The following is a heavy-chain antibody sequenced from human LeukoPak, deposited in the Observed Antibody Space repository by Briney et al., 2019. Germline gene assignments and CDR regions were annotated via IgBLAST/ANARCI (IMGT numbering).Heavy chain of an antibody. J-gene: IGHJ4*02. D-gene: IGHD5-24*01. CDR3: ASKTRWLQYPVSDY. CDR1: GGSISSGGYY. V-gene: IGHV4-31*01. CDR2: IYYSGST. Sequence: PSQTLSLTCTVSGGSISSGGYYWSWIRQHPGKGLDGNGYIYYSGSTYYNPSLKSPVTISVDTSKNHLSLKLSSVTAADTAVYYCASKTRWLQYPVSDYWGQGTLVTVSS.